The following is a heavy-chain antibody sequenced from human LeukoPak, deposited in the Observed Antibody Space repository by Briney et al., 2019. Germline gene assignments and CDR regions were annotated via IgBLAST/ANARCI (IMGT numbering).Heavy chain of an antibody. V-gene: IGHV4-39*01. D-gene: IGHD3-10*01. CDR2: IYYSGST. CDR1: GNSFGDYY. J-gene: IGHJ6*03. Sequence: KTSETLSLTCTVSGNSFGDYYWSWIRQPPGKGLEWIGSIYYSGSTYYNPSLKSRVTISVDTSKNQFSLKRSSVTAADRAVYYCARHRYYYRSGSYYGAPYYMDVWGKGTTVTISS. CDR3: ARHRYYYRSGSYYGAPYYMDV.